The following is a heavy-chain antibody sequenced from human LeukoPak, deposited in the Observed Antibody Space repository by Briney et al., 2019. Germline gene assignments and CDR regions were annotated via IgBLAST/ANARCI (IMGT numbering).Heavy chain of an antibody. V-gene: IGHV3-21*01. CDR1: GFTFSSYS. Sequence: GGSLRLSCAASGFTFSSYSMNWVRQAPGKGLEWVSSISSSSSYIYYADSVKGRFTISRDNAKNSLYLQMNSLRAEDTAVYYCAREAAIAXXAGRDSDDYWGQGTLVTVS. CDR3: AREAAIAXXAGRDSDDY. CDR2: ISSSSSYI. J-gene: IGHJ4*02. D-gene: IGHD6-19*01.